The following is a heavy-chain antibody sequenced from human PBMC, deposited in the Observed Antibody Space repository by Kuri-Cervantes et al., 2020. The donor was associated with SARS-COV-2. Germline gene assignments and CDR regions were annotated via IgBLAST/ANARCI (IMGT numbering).Heavy chain of an antibody. D-gene: IGHD3-3*01. CDR1: GGSISSYY. V-gene: IGHV4-4*07. J-gene: IGHJ3*02. Sequence: SETLSLTCTVSGGSISSYYGSWIRQPAGKGLEWIGRIYTSGSTNYNPSLKSRVTISVDKSKNQLSLKXSSVTAADTAVYYCARASTTXFGVLIALFFXNAFDIWGQGTMVTVSS. CDR2: IYTSGST. CDR3: ARASTTXFGVLIALFFXNAFDI.